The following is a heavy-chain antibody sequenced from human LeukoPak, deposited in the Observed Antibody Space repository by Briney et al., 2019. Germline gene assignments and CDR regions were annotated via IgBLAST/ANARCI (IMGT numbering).Heavy chain of an antibody. CDR1: GGTFSSYA. V-gene: IGHV1-69*05. J-gene: IGHJ6*03. D-gene: IGHD1-7*01. Sequence: SVKVSCKASGGTFSSYAISWVRQAPGQGLEWMGRIIPIFGTANYAQKFQGRVTITTDESTSTAYMELSSLRSEDTAVYYCAREGTGTTTHPYYYYYMDVWGKGTTVAVSS. CDR2: IIPIFGTA. CDR3: AREGTGTTTHPYYYYYMDV.